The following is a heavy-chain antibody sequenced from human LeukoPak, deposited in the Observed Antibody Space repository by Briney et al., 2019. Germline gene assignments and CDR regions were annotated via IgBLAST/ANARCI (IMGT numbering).Heavy chain of an antibody. Sequence: GGSLRLSCSAPGFTFSSYGMNWVRQAPGKGLEWVSSISSSSSYIYYADSVKGRFTISRDNAKNSLYLQMNSLRAEDTAVYYCARSGWFGGYVYYFDYWGQGTLVTVSS. CDR3: ARSGWFGGYVYYFDY. V-gene: IGHV3-21*01. D-gene: IGHD5-12*01. CDR1: GFTFSSYG. CDR2: ISSSSSYI. J-gene: IGHJ4*02.